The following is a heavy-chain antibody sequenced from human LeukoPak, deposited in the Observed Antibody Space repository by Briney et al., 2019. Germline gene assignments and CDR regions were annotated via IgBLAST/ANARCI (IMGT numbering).Heavy chain of an antibody. D-gene: IGHD1-26*01. CDR2: SYYSGST. CDR3: ARHTLVGARNAFDI. J-gene: IGHJ3*02. V-gene: IGHV4-59*08. Sequence: PSETLSLTCAVYGGSFSGYYWSWIRQPPGKRLEWIGHSYYSGSTNYNPSLKSRVTISVDTSKSQFSLNLSSVSATDTAVYYCARHTLVGARNAFDIWGQGTMVTISS. CDR1: GGSFSGYY.